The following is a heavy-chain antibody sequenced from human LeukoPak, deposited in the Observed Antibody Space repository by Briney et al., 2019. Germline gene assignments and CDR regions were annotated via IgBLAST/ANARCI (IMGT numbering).Heavy chain of an antibody. Sequence: QPGGSLRLSCAASGFTFSSYAMSWVRQAPGKGLEWVSSISTSGGGTYYADSVKGRFTISRDNSKNTLYLQMNSLRAEGTAVYYCAKQLGYSYGSDCFDYWGQGTLVIVSS. CDR2: ISTSGGGT. J-gene: IGHJ4*02. V-gene: IGHV3-23*01. CDR1: GFTFSSYA. D-gene: IGHD5-18*01. CDR3: AKQLGYSYGSDCFDY.